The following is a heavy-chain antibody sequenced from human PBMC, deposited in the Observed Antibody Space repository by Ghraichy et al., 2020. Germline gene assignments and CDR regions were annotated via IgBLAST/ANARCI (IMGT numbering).Heavy chain of an antibody. D-gene: IGHD4-11*01. CDR3: ATPPANDYSNFEKPIAGDYYYYMDV. J-gene: IGHJ6*03. CDR2: IYYSGST. CDR1: GGSISSSSYY. Sequence: SETLSLTCTVSGGSISSSSYYWGWIRQPPGKGLEWIGSIYYSGSTYYNPSLKSRVTISVDTSKNQFSLKLSSVTAADTAVYYCATPPANDYSNFEKPIAGDYYYYMDVWGKGTTVTVSS. V-gene: IGHV4-39*01.